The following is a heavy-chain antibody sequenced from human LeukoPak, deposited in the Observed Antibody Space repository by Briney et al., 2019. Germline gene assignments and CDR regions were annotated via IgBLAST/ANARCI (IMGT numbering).Heavy chain of an antibody. CDR2: IRFDGSNT. J-gene: IGHJ4*02. CDR3: AQGHSHTAMYF. CDR1: GFIFGSYG. V-gene: IGHV3-30*02. Sequence: GGSLRLSCAASGFIFGSYGMHWVRQAPGKGLEWVTFIRFDGSNTYYSDSVKGRFTISRDNSKNTLYLQMNSLRVEDTAVYYCAQGHSHTAMYFWGQGTLVTVSS. D-gene: IGHD5-18*01.